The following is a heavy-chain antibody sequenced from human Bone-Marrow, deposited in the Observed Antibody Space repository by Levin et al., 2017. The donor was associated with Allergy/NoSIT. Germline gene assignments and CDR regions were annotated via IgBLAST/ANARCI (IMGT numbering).Heavy chain of an antibody. CDR3: ARGGGYSYGHDRHLDY. Sequence: GGSLRLSCAASGFTFDDYGMSWVRQAPGKGLEWVSGINWNGGSTGYADSVKGRFTISRDNAKNSLYLQMNSLRAEDTALYHCARGGGYSYGHDRHLDYWGQGTLVTVSS. D-gene: IGHD5-18*01. J-gene: IGHJ4*02. CDR2: INWNGGST. V-gene: IGHV3-20*01. CDR1: GFTFDDYG.